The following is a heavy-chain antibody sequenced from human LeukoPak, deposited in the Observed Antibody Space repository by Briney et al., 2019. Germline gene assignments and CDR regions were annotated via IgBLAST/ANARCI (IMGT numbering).Heavy chain of an antibody. V-gene: IGHV1-2*04. CDR2: INPNSGGT. CDR1: GYTFTSYG. D-gene: IGHD5-12*01. CDR3: ARAGSRVATAVVD. J-gene: IGHJ4*02. Sequence: ASVKVSCKASGYTFTSYGISWVRQAPGQGLEWMGWINPNSGGTNYAQKFQGWVTMTRDTSISTAYMELSRLRSDDTAVYYCARAGSRVATAVVDWGQGTLVTVSS.